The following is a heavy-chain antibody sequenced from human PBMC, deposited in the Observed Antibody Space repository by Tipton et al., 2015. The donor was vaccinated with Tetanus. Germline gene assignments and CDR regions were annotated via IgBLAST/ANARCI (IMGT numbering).Heavy chain of an antibody. V-gene: IGHV1-8*01. CDR2: VSPTSGNT. D-gene: IGHD1-26*01. CDR1: GYTFTDWD. Sequence: QLVQSGAEVKKPGASVKLSCKASGYTFTDWDLSWVRQATGRGLEWMGWVSPTSGNTGYAQKFQGRVTMTRDTSISTVYMELSSLTSEDTAVYFCVRGEWELTFWGQGTLVTVSS. J-gene: IGHJ1*01. CDR3: VRGEWELTF.